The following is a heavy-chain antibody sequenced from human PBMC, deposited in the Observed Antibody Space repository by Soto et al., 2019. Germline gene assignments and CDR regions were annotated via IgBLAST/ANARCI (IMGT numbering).Heavy chain of an antibody. V-gene: IGHV1-69*06. CDR3: ARGRTGDYGCISPEDDAFDI. D-gene: IGHD4-17*01. Sequence: QVQLVQSGAEVKKPGSSVKVSCKSSGGTFSSYAISWVRQAHGQVLEWMGGIIPIFGTANYAQKFQCRVTITAAKSTRTAYMELSSLRSEDTAVYYCARGRTGDYGCISPEDDAFDIWGRWTMGTGSS. CDR2: IIPIFGTA. J-gene: IGHJ3*02. CDR1: GGTFSSYA.